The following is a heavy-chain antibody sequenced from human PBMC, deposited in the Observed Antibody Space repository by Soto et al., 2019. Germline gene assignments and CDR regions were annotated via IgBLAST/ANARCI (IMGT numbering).Heavy chain of an antibody. Sequence: SHTLSLTGAISGYSVSSNSAALNWIRQSPSRGLEWLGRTYYRSKWNNDYALSVKSRITINPDTPKNQFSLHLYSVTPEDTAVYYCTGITSFRGMDVWGQGTPVTVSS. CDR1: GYSVSSNSAA. V-gene: IGHV6-1*01. J-gene: IGHJ6*02. CDR3: TGITSFRGMDV. D-gene: IGHD3-10*01. CDR2: TYYRSKWNN.